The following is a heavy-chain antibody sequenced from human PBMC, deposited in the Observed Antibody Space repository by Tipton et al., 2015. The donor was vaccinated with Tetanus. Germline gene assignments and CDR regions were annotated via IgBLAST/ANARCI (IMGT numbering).Heavy chain of an antibody. V-gene: IGHV3-48*03. CDR2: ISGSGTI. CDR1: GFTFSRYE. Sequence: SLRLSCAASGFTFSRYEMNWVRQAPGKGLEWISDISGSGTIHYTDSGRFTISRDNTKNSLYLQMNSLRAEDTAVYYCAGGYYDSNGFRFDYWGQGTLVTVSS. J-gene: IGHJ4*02. D-gene: IGHD3-22*01. CDR3: AGGYYDSNGFRFDY.